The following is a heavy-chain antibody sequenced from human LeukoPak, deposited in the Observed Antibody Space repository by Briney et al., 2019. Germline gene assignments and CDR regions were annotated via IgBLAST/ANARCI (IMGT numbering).Heavy chain of an antibody. CDR2: ISNSGNTV. D-gene: IGHD3-10*01. CDR1: GFTFSDYY. J-gene: IGHJ4*02. CDR3: ARDRQPSSYEGSNN. V-gene: IGHV3-11*01. Sequence: GGSLRLSCAASGFTFSDYYMSWIRQAPGKGLEWISYISNSGNTVYYADSVKGRFTISRDNAKNSVYVEMDSLRAEDTAVYYCARDRQPSSYEGSNNWGQGTLVTVSS.